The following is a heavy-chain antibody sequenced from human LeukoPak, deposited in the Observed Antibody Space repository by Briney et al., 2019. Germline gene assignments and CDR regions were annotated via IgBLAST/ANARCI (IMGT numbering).Heavy chain of an antibody. CDR1: GASISSHY. Sequence: SETLSLTCSVSGASISSHYWSWIRQPPGKGLEWIGYIYYTGTTNYNPSLKSRVTISVDTSKNQFSLKLSSVTAADTAVYHCARWYSSGWAFDYWGQGTLVTVSS. CDR2: IYYTGTT. J-gene: IGHJ4*02. CDR3: ARWYSSGWAFDY. D-gene: IGHD6-19*01. V-gene: IGHV4-59*08.